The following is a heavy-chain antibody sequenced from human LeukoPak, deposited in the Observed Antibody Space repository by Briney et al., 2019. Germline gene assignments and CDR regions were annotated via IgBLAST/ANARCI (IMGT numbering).Heavy chain of an antibody. D-gene: IGHD2-2*01. J-gene: IGHJ6*02. V-gene: IGHV4-4*02. Sequence: SETLSLTCAVSGGSISSSNWWSWVRQPPGKGLEWIGEIYHSGSTNYNPSLKSRVTISVDKSKNQFSLKLSSVTAADTAVYYCARDRYCSSTSCYLGYYYGMDVWGQGTTVTVSS. CDR2: IYHSGST. CDR3: ARDRYCSSTSCYLGYYYGMDV. CDR1: GGSISSSNW.